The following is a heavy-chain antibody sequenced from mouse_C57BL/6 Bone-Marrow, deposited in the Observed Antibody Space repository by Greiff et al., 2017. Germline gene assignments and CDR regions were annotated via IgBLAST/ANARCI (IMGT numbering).Heavy chain of an antibody. J-gene: IGHJ2*01. Sequence: VQLQQPGAELVKPGASVKLSCKASGYTFTSYWMHWVKQRPGRGLEWIGRIDPNSGGTKYNEKFKSKATLTADKSSSTAYMELRSLTSEDSAVYFCARGDGYYFYYVDYWGQGTTLTVSS. CDR3: ARGDGYYFYYVDY. CDR1: GYTFTSYW. D-gene: IGHD2-3*01. V-gene: IGHV1-62-3*01. CDR2: IDPNSGGT.